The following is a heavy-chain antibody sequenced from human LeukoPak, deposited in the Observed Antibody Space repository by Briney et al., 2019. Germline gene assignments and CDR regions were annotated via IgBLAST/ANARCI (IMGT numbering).Heavy chain of an antibody. CDR3: ARDYYGSGSLDY. CDR1: GFTFSSYD. D-gene: IGHD3-10*01. CDR2: IGTAGDT. Sequence: GGSLRLSCAASGFTFSSYDMHWVRQATGKGLEWVSAIGTAGDTYYPGSVKGRFTISRENAKNSLYLQMKSLRAGDTAVYYCARDYYGSGSLDYWGQGTLVTVSS. J-gene: IGHJ4*02. V-gene: IGHV3-13*01.